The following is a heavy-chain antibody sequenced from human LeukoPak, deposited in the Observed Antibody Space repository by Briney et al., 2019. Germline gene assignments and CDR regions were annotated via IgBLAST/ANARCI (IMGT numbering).Heavy chain of an antibody. CDR2: MNPNSGNT. CDR1: GYTFTSYD. V-gene: IGHV1-8*01. CDR3: ARGSRIAARRYWLDP. D-gene: IGHD6-6*01. J-gene: IGHJ5*02. Sequence: ASVKVSRKASGYTFTSYDINWVRQATGQGLEWMGWMNPNSGNTGYAQKFQGRVTMTRNTSISTAYMELSSLRSEDTAVYYCARGSRIAARRYWLDPWGQGTLVTVSS.